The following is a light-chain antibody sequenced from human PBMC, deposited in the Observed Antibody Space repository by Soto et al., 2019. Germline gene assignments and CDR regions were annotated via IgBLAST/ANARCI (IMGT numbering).Light chain of an antibody. V-gene: IGKV1-5*03. CDR1: QSISSW. CDR3: QQYNSYSRL. Sequence: DIQMTQSPSPLSASVGDRVTITCRASQSISSWLAWYQQKPGKAPKLLIYKASSLESGVPSRFSGSGSGTEFTLTISSLQPDDFVTYSCQQYNSYSRLFGELTKVDIK. CDR2: KAS. J-gene: IGKJ1*01.